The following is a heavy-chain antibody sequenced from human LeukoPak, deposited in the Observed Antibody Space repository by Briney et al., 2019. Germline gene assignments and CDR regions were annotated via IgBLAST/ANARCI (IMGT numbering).Heavy chain of an antibody. CDR2: IYYSGST. CDR3: ARRRKDSSGWYLDY. Sequence: SETLSLTCTVSGGSISSYYWSWIRQPPGKGLEWIGYIYYSGSTNYNPSLKSRVTISVDTSKNQFSLKLSSVTAVDTAVYYCARRRKDSSGWYLDYWGQGTLVTVPS. D-gene: IGHD6-19*01. J-gene: IGHJ4*02. V-gene: IGHV4-59*08. CDR1: GGSISSYY.